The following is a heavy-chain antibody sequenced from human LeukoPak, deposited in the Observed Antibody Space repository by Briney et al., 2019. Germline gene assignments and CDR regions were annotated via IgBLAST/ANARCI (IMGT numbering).Heavy chain of an antibody. Sequence: PGGSLRLSCAASGFTFSDYYMSWIRQAPGKGLEWVSYISSSSSFTNYADSVKSRFTVSRDNAKNSLYLQMNSLRAEDTAVYYCASVSSGYYFDYWGQGTLVSVSS. CDR3: ASVSSGYYFDY. CDR2: ISSSSSFT. CDR1: GFTFSDYY. V-gene: IGHV3-11*03. D-gene: IGHD3-22*01. J-gene: IGHJ4*02.